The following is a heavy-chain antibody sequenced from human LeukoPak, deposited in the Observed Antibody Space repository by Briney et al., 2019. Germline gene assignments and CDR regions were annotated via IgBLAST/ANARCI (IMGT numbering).Heavy chain of an antibody. D-gene: IGHD1-1*01. CDR2: ISSSSSYK. J-gene: IGHJ5*02. Sequence: GGSLRLSCAASGFTFSSYSMNWVRQAPGKGLEWVSSISSSSSYKYYADSVKGRFTISRDNAKNSLYLQMNSLRAEDTAVYYCARELENWFDPWGQGTLVTVSS. CDR1: GFTFSSYS. CDR3: ARELENWFDP. V-gene: IGHV3-21*01.